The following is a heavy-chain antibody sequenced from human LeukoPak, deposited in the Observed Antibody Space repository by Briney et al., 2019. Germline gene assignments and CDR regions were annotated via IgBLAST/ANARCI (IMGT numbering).Heavy chain of an antibody. CDR2: IKQDGSEK. Sequence: GGSLRLSCAASGFTFSSYWMSWVRQAPGKGLEWVANIKQDGSEKYYVDSVKGRFTISRDNAKNSLYLQMNNLRAEDTAVYYCARLGFLTGYYNDAFDIWGQGTMVTVSS. CDR3: ARLGFLTGYYNDAFDI. CDR1: GFTFSSYW. D-gene: IGHD3-9*01. J-gene: IGHJ3*02. V-gene: IGHV3-7*03.